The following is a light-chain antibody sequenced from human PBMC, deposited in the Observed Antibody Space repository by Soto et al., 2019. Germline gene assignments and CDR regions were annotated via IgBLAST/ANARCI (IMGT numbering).Light chain of an antibody. J-gene: IGKJ5*01. Sequence: DIQMTQSPSTLSSSEGDRVTITFRASQTISSWLAWYQQKPGKAPNLLIYAASSLQSGVPSRFSGSGSGTDFTLTISSLQPEDFATYYCQQSYSTPRTFGQGTRLEIK. V-gene: IGKV1-39*01. CDR3: QQSYSTPRT. CDR2: AAS. CDR1: QTISSW.